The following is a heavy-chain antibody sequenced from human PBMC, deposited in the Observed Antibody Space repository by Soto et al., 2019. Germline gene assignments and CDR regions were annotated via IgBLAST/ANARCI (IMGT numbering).Heavy chain of an antibody. Sequence: QVQLVESGGGLVKPGGSLRLTCVASGFTFSDYYMSWIRQAPGKGLEWVSYISNSGGCTNYADSVKGRFTISRDNGKNALYLQMNSLRAEDTAVYYCARVAYGSYSFHWGQGTLVTVSS. CDR2: ISNSGGCT. D-gene: IGHD1-26*01. V-gene: IGHV3-11*05. CDR1: GFTFSDYY. J-gene: IGHJ4*02. CDR3: ARVAYGSYSFH.